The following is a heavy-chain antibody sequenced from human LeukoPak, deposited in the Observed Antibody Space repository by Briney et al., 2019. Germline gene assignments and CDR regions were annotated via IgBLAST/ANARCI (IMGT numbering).Heavy chain of an antibody. CDR3: ARGDCSSTICYSPMDV. CDR2: INHSGST. Sequence: SETLSLTCTVSGVSISSYYWSWIRQPPGKGLEWIGEINHSGSTNYNPSLKSRVTISVDTSKNQFSLKLSSVTAADTAVYYCARGDCSSTICYSPMDVWGKGTTVTVSS. V-gene: IGHV4-34*01. D-gene: IGHD2-2*01. CDR1: GVSISSYY. J-gene: IGHJ6*03.